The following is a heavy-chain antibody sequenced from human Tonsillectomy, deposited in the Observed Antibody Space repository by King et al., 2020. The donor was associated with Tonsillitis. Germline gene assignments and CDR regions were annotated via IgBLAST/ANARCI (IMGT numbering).Heavy chain of an antibody. CDR2: ISYSGNT. J-gene: IGHJ4*02. V-gene: IGHV4-59*08. Sequence: QLQESGPGLVKPSETLSLTRTVSGDSINNYYWSWIRQPPGKGLEWVGFISYSGNTKYNPSLKSRVTVSADTSKNDFSLKLSSVTAADTAVYYCARHTIAAAGHGIDYWGQGILVTVSS. CDR3: ARHTIAAAGHGIDY. D-gene: IGHD6-13*01. CDR1: GDSINNYY.